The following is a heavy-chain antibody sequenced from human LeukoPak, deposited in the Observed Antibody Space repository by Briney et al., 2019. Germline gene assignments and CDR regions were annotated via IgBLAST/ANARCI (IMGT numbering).Heavy chain of an antibody. V-gene: IGHV3-9*01. CDR1: GFTFDDYA. Sequence: GRSLRLSCAASGFTFDDYAMHWVRQAPGKGLEWVSGISWNSGSIGYADSVKGRFTISRDNAKNSLYLQMYSLRAEDTALYYCAKDMIVQMGAFDIWGQGTMVTVSS. J-gene: IGHJ3*02. CDR3: AKDMIVQMGAFDI. CDR2: ISWNSGSI. D-gene: IGHD3-22*01.